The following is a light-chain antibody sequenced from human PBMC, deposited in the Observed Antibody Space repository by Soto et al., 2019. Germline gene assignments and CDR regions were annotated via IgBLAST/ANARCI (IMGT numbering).Light chain of an antibody. J-gene: IGKJ1*01. CDR2: GAS. CDR3: QQYNNWPPWT. CDR1: QSVSSN. V-gene: IGKV3-15*01. Sequence: EIVLTQSPTTLSVSPGPRSTIACRASQSVSSNLAWYQQKPRQAPRLIXYGASTRATGIPARFSGSGSATEFTPTISSLQSEDFAVYYCQQYNNWPPWTFGQGTKVDIK.